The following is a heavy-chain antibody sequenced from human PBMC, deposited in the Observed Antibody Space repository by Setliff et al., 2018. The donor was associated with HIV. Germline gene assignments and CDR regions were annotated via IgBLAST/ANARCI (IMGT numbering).Heavy chain of an antibody. CDR1: GGSVSSGSYY. CDR3: ARGRFHRLHRPYSGSGSLGIQYFDY. V-gene: IGHV4-61*01. Sequence: SETLSLTCTVSGGSVSSGSYYWSWIRQPPGKGLEWIGYIYYSGSTKHNPSLKNRVTISVDTSKSQFSLRLNSVTATDTALYYCARGRFHRLHRPYSGSGSLGIQYFDYWGQGTLVTVSS. D-gene: IGHD3-10*01. J-gene: IGHJ4*02. CDR2: IYYSGST.